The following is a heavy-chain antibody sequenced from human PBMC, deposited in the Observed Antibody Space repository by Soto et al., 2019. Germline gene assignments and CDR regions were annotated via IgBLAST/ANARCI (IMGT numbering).Heavy chain of an antibody. CDR1: GYTFTRYN. CDR3: ARAAGRFGELFWFDP. CDR2: INPSGFFT. D-gene: IGHD3-10*01. J-gene: IGHJ5*02. V-gene: IGHV1-46*01. Sequence: QVQLVQSGAEVKKPGASVKVSCKASGYTFTRYNIYWVRQAPGQGLEWVGMINPSGFFTTDAQKFRGRVIMTGDPSTSVVYMDLTNRRSEEMAMYYCARAAGRFGELFWFDPWGQGTLVSVSS.